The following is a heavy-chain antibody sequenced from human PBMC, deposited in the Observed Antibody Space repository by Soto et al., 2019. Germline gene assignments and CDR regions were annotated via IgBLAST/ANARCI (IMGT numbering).Heavy chain of an antibody. V-gene: IGHV3-15*07. CDR2: IKSKTDGATT. Sequence: EVQLVESGGGLLKPGGSLRLSCAASGFTFTYAWMDWVRQAPGKGLEWVGRIKSKTDGATTDYAAPVKGRFSISRDDSKNTLYLQMNSLKTEDTGVYDCATVHTTVTFDSWGHGTLVTVSS. CDR1: GFTFTYAW. CDR3: ATVHTTVTFDS. J-gene: IGHJ4*01. D-gene: IGHD4-17*01.